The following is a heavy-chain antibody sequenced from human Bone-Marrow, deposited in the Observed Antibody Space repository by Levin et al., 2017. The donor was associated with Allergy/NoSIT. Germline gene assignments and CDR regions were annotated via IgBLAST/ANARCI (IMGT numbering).Heavy chain of an antibody. CDR1: GDTFSSYD. J-gene: IGHJ5*02. V-gene: IGHV1-8*01. D-gene: IGHD6-6*01. Sequence: ASVKVSCKASGDTFSSYDINWVRQASGQGLEWMGWMNPKSGNTVYAQKFQDRVTMTRNTSISTAYMDLSSLRSDDTAVYYCATGQGHLVGPPWGQGTLVTVSS. CDR2: MNPKSGNT. CDR3: ATGQGHLVGPP.